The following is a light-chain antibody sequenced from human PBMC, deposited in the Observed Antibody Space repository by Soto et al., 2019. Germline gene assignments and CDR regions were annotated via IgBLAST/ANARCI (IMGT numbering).Light chain of an antibody. Sequence: VIPQSPSTVSVSPGARATLSCRARQSVSSNLAWYQQKPGQAPRLLIYGASTRATGIPARFSGSGSGTEFTLTISSLQSEDFAVYYCQQYNNWPPGTFGQGTKVDIK. CDR2: GAS. CDR3: QQYNNWPPGT. CDR1: QSVSSN. J-gene: IGKJ1*01. V-gene: IGKV3-15*01.